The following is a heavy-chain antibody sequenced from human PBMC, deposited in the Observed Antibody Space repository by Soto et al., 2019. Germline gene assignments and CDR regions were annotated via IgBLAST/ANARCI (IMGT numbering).Heavy chain of an antibody. Sequence: QVQLVESGGGVVQPGRSLRLSCAASGFTFSSYGMHWVRQAPGKGLEWVAVIWYDGSNKYYADSVKGRFTISRDKSKNTLYLQMNSLRAEDTAVYYCAREGVNTAMAIYYFDYWGQGTLVTVSS. J-gene: IGHJ4*02. CDR1: GFTFSSYG. CDR3: AREGVNTAMAIYYFDY. V-gene: IGHV3-33*01. D-gene: IGHD5-18*01. CDR2: IWYDGSNK.